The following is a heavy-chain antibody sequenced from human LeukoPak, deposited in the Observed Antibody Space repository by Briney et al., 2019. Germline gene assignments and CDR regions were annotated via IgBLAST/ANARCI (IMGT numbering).Heavy chain of an antibody. V-gene: IGHV3-74*01. CDR1: GFTLRSYV. CDR3: GRGDFLPAGVDY. CDR2: ISSDGSTT. D-gene: IGHD2/OR15-2a*01. Sequence: GGSLRLSCVASGFTLRSYVMNWVRQVPGKGLVWVSRISSDGSTTTYADSVKGRFTISRDNAKNTLYLQMNSLRADDTAVYYCGRGDFLPAGVDYWGQGAQVTVSS. J-gene: IGHJ4*02.